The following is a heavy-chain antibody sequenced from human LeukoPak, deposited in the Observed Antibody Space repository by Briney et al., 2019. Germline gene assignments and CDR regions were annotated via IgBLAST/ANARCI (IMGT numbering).Heavy chain of an antibody. CDR1: GGSISSTNW. J-gene: IGHJ4*02. CDR3: AREGGFYRPLDY. CDR2: VHLDGRT. Sequence: PSGTPSLICGVSGGSISSTNWWTWIRQPPGKGLEWIGEVHLDGRTNYNPSLESRLTMSVDLSENHISLKLTSVTAADTAVYYCAREGGFYRPLDYTGQGTLVTVSS. V-gene: IGHV4-4*02. D-gene: IGHD3-3*01.